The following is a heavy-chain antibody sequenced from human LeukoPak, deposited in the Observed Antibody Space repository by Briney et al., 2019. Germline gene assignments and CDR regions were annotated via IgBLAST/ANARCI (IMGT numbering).Heavy chain of an antibody. CDR3: ARVCRSGSYPNDAFDI. J-gene: IGHJ3*02. CDR2: ISAYNGNT. Sequence: WASVKVSCKASGYTFTTYSINWVRQAPGQGLEWMGWISAYNGNTNYAQKLQGRVTMTTDTSTSTAYMELRSLRSDDTAVYYCARVCRSGSYPNDAFDIWGQGTMVTVSS. V-gene: IGHV1-18*01. D-gene: IGHD1-26*01. CDR1: GYTFTTYS.